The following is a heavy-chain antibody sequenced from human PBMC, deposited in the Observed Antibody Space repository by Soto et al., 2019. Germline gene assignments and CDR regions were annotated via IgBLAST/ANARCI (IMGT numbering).Heavy chain of an antibody. CDR1: GFTFSNAW. V-gene: IGHV3-15*01. CDR2: IKSKTDGGTT. Sequence: EVQLVESGGGLVKPGGSLRLSCAASGFTFSNAWMSWVRQAPGKGLEWVGRIKSKTDGGTTDDAAPVKGRFTISRDDSKNTLYLKMNSLKTEDTAVYYCTSAMIVVVITETNYFDYWGQGTLVTVSS. J-gene: IGHJ4*02. D-gene: IGHD3-22*01. CDR3: TSAMIVVVITETNYFDY.